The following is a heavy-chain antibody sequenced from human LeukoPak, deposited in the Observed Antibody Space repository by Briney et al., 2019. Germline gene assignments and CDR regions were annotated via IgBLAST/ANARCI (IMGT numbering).Heavy chain of an antibody. V-gene: IGHV1-2*02. CDR2: INPSSGGT. CDR1: GYTFTGYY. Sequence: ASVKVSCKASGYTFTGYYMYWLRQAPGQGPEWMGWINPSSGGTNYAQRFQGRVTMTRDTSVNTAYMELSRLRSDDTALYYCARESRGSLNYFDYWGQGTLVTVSS. J-gene: IGHJ4*02. CDR3: ARESRGSLNYFDY. D-gene: IGHD3-22*01.